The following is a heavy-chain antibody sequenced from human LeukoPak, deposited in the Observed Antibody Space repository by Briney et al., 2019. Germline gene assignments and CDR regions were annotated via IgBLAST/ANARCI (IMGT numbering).Heavy chain of an antibody. CDR3: AREVIGGNSA. V-gene: IGHV3-21*04. CDR1: GFTFSTYE. D-gene: IGHD4-23*01. J-gene: IGHJ4*02. Sequence: PGGSLRLSCAASGFTFSTYEASWVRQAPGKGLEWVASISSSTTYIYYADSLKGRFTISRDDAKNSLYLQMSSLRAEDTAVYYCAREVIGGNSARGQGTLVTVSS. CDR2: ISSSTTYI.